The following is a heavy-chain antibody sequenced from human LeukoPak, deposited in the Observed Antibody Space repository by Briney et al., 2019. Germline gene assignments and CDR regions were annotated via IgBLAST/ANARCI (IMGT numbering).Heavy chain of an antibody. J-gene: IGHJ6*03. D-gene: IGHD3-9*01. CDR1: GGTFTSYA. CDR2: IIPIFGKA. CDR3: ARGGRPVLRYFDWFDLYYYYYYYMDV. V-gene: IGHV1-69*13. Sequence: ASVKVSCKASGGTFTSYAISWVGPARGQGLEWMGGIIPIFGKANYAQKFQGRGTITADESTSTAYMELSSLRSEDTAVYYCARGGRPVLRYFDWFDLYYYYYYYMDVGGEGTTVTIS.